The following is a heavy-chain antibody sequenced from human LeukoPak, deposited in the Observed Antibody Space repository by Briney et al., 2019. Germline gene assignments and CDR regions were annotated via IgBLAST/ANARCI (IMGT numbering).Heavy chain of an antibody. V-gene: IGHV3-23*01. CDR3: AKDNPPHPTIRYFDL. Sequence: GGSLRLSCAASGFTFSSYAMSWVRQAPGKGLEWVSANSGSGGSTYYADSVKGRFTISRDNSKNTLYLQMNSLRAEDTAVYYCAKDNPPHPTIRYFDLWGRGTLVTVSS. J-gene: IGHJ2*01. D-gene: IGHD4/OR15-4a*01. CDR2: NSGSGGST. CDR1: GFTFSSYA.